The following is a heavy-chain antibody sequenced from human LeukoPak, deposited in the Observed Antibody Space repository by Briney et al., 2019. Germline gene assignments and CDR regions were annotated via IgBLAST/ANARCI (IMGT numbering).Heavy chain of an antibody. D-gene: IGHD3-10*01. V-gene: IGHV1-18*01. CDR2: ISAYNGNT. CDR1: GYTFTSYG. CDR3: ARVGYEELLWFGELFGWLAQGYYYYMDV. Sequence: ASVKVSCKASGYTFTSYGISWVRQAPGQGLELMGWISAYNGNTNYAQKLQGRVTITADKSTSTAYMELRSLRSDDTAVYYCARVGYEELLWFGELFGWLAQGYYYYMDVWGKGTTVTVSS. J-gene: IGHJ6*03.